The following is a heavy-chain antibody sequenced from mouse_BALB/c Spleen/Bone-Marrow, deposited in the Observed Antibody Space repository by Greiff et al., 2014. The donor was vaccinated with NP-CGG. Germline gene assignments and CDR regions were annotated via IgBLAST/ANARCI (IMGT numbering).Heavy chain of an antibody. CDR3: ARDRGYDLLSVYYYAMDY. CDR1: GFSLTSYG. CDR2: IWAGGST. D-gene: IGHD2-1*01. J-gene: IGHJ4*01. V-gene: IGHV2-9*02. Sequence: QVQLKESGPGLVAPSQSLSITCTVSGFSLTSYGVHWVRQPPGKGLEWLGVIWAGGSTNYNSALMARLSISKDNSKSQVFLKMNSLQTDDTAMYYCARDRGYDLLSVYYYAMDYWGQGTSVTVSS.